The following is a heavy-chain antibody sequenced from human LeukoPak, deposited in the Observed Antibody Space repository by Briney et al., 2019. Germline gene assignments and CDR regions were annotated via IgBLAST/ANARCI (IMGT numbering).Heavy chain of an antibody. CDR1: GFTFDDYA. V-gene: IGHV3-43*02. CDR2: ISGDGGNT. Sequence: GGSLRLSCAASGFTFDDYAMHWVRQAPWKGLEWVSLISGDGGNTHYADSVKGRFTISRDNSKNSLYLQMNSLRTEDTALYYCALFGESTDYYFDYWGQGTLITVSS. CDR3: ALFGESTDYYFDY. J-gene: IGHJ4*02. D-gene: IGHD3-10*02.